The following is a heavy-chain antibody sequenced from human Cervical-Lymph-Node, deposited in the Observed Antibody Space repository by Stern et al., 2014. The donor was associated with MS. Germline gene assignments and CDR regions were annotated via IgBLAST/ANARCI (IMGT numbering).Heavy chain of an antibody. V-gene: IGHV3-53*04. D-gene: IGHD2-15*01. CDR1: GVTVSSHY. CDR3: AREYRYCSGGSCYYWFDP. J-gene: IGHJ5*02. Sequence: EVQLVESGGGLVQPGGSLRLSCAASGVTVSSHYMSWVRQAPGKGLEWVSVIYSGGSTYDSDSVKGRFTISRHNSKNTLYLQMNSLRAEDTAVYYCAREYRYCSGGSCYYWFDPWGQGTLVTVSS. CDR2: IYSGGST.